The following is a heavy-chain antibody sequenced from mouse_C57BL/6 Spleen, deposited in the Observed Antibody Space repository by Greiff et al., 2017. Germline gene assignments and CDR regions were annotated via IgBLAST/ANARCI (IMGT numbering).Heavy chain of an antibody. CDR2: IYPGDGDT. J-gene: IGHJ1*03. V-gene: IGHV1-80*01. Sequence: QVQLQQSGAELVKPGASVKISCKASGYAFSSYWMNWVKQRPGKGLEWIGQIYPGDGDTNYNGKFKGKATLTADKSSSTAYMQLSSLTSEDSAVYFCARWSTTDWYFDVWGTGTTVTVSS. D-gene: IGHD1-1*01. CDR1: GYAFSSYW. CDR3: ARWSTTDWYFDV.